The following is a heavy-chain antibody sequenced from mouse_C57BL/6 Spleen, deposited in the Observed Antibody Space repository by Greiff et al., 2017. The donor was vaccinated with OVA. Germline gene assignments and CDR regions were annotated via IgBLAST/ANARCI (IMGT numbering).Heavy chain of an antibody. D-gene: IGHD2-1*01. CDR1: GYTFTSYW. CDR3: AVYYGNYNYFDY. Sequence: QVQLQQPGAELVKPGASVKLSCKASGYTFTSYWMHWVKQRPGQGLEWIGMIHPNSGSTNYNEKFKSKATLTVDKSSSTAYMQLSSLTSEDSAVYYCAVYYGNYNYFDYWGQGTTLTVSS. CDR2: IHPNSGST. V-gene: IGHV1-64*01. J-gene: IGHJ2*01.